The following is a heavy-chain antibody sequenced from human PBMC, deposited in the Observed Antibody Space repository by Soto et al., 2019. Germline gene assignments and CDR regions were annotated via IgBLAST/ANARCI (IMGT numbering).Heavy chain of an antibody. Sequence: QAPLEQSGAEVKRTGASVKVSCKASGYTFSDFDIYWLRQASGQGPEWMGWMNAKSGDTVFAQRSQGKFNMTWDASLSTAYMEVGSLTSVDTAMYYCARVNPFNDAGFDVWGQGTTVAVS. CDR1: GYTFSDFD. J-gene: IGHJ6*02. D-gene: IGHD2-8*01. CDR3: ARVNPFNDAGFDV. CDR2: MNAKSGDT. V-gene: IGHV1-8*01.